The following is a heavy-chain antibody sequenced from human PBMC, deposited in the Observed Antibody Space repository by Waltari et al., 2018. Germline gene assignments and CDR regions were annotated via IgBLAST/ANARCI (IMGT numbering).Heavy chain of an antibody. CDR2: INHSGGT. V-gene: IGHV4-34*01. CDR1: DGSFSAYY. CDR3: ARGPRIAVAGASFDY. J-gene: IGHJ4*02. Sequence: QVQLQQWGAGLLKPSETLSLTCAVSDGSFSAYYWSWLRQPPGKGLEWIGEINHSGGTNYNPSLKGRVTIAVDTSKKQFSLRLNAVTAADTAVYYCARGPRIAVAGASFDYWGQGTQVTVSS. D-gene: IGHD6-19*01.